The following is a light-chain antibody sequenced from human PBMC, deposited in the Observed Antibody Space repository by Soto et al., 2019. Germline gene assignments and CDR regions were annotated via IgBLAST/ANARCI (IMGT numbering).Light chain of an antibody. CDR1: QDISNY. V-gene: IGKV1-33*01. CDR2: DAS. Sequence: DLQMTQSPSSLSASVGDRVTITCRASQDISNYLNWYQQRPGKAPKLLIYDASNLERGVPSIFSGTRSGTHFTFALTSLQPEDFATYYCQQSDSLPITFGQGTRLEI. J-gene: IGKJ5*01. CDR3: QQSDSLPIT.